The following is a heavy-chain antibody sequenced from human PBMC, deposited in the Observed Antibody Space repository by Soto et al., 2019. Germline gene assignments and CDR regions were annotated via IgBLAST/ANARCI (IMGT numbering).Heavy chain of an antibody. J-gene: IGHJ6*02. D-gene: IGHD1-26*01. V-gene: IGHV3-30*18. CDR3: AKDRGLAESGTWSHYYYGMDV. CDR2: ISSDGSSY. CDR1: GFTLTNNG. Sequence: GGSLRLSCVASGFTLTNNGMHWVRQAPGQGLEWVAVISSDGSSYYYGDSVRGRFTISRDTSKNTLFLEMNSLTTADTAVYYCAKDRGLAESGTWSHYYYGMDVWGQGTSVTVSS.